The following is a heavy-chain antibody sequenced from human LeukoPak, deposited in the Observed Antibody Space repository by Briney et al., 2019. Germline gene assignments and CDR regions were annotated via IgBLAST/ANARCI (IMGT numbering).Heavy chain of an antibody. Sequence: GASVKVSCKASGYTFTSYYMHWVRQAPGQGLEWMGIINPSGGSTSYAQKFQGRVTMTRDTSTSTIYVELSSLRSEDTAVYYCARDGDPSSDPYYFDYWGQGTLVTVSS. D-gene: IGHD3-3*01. CDR2: INPSGGST. V-gene: IGHV1-46*01. CDR1: GYTFTSYY. CDR3: ARDGDPSSDPYYFDY. J-gene: IGHJ4*02.